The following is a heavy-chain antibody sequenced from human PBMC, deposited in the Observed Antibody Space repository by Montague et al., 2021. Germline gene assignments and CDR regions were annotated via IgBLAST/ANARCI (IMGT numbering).Heavy chain of an antibody. J-gene: IGHJ3*02. CDR1: GFTFSSYA. D-gene: IGHD1-26*01. V-gene: IGHV3-30*04. CDR2: ISYDGSNK. Sequence: SLRLSCAASGFTFSSYAMHLLRQAPGKGLEWVAVISYDGSNKYYSDSVKGRFTISRDNSKNALYLQMNSLRAEDTALFYCARDPRWEYDAFDIWGQGTMVTVSS. CDR3: ARDPRWEYDAFDI.